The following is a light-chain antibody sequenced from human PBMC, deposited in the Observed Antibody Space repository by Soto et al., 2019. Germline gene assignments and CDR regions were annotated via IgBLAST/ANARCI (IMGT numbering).Light chain of an antibody. V-gene: IGLV6-57*04. CDR2: EDK. CDR1: SGSIASNY. J-gene: IGLJ2*01. Sequence: NFMLTQPHSVSESPGKTVTISCTHSSGSIASNYVQWYQQRPGSAPTTVIYEDKHRHSRVPDRFSGSIDSSSNSASLTISGLKTEVEADYYCQSYDTSSVVFGGGTKLTVL. CDR3: QSYDTSSVV.